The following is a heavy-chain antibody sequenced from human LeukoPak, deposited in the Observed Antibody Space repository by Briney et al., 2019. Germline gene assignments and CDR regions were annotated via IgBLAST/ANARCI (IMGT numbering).Heavy chain of an antibody. CDR1: GFTFSIYT. J-gene: IGHJ4*02. V-gene: IGHV3-21*01. D-gene: IGHD3-22*01. CDR3: AGSAYYRDFDY. CDR2: ISSSNSYI. Sequence: GGSLRLSCAASGFTFSIYTMNWVRQAPGKGLEWVSSISSSNSYIYYADSVKGRFTISRDNAKNSLYLQMNSLRAEDTAVHYCAGSAYYRDFDYWGQGTLVTVSS.